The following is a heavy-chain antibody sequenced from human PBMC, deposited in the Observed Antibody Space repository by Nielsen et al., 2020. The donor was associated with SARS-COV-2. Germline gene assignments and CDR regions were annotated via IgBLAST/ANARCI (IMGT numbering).Heavy chain of an antibody. CDR2: IYYSGST. J-gene: IGHJ4*02. CDR1: GGSISSGGYY. D-gene: IGHD5-12*01. Sequence: SETLSLTCTVSGGSISSGGYYWSWIRQHPGKGLEWIGYIYYSGSTYYNPSLKSRVTISVDTSKNQFSLNLSSVTAADTAVYYCARVPPSYSGYDAYYFDCWGQGTLVTVSS. CDR3: ARVPPSYSGYDAYYFDC. V-gene: IGHV4-31*03.